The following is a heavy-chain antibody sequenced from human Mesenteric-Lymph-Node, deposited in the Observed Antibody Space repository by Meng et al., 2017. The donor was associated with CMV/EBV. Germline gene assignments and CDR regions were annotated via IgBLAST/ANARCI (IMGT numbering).Heavy chain of an antibody. CDR3: AKDSSSGWYAECFQH. CDR2: IRYDGSNK. J-gene: IGHJ1*01. V-gene: IGHV3-30*02. D-gene: IGHD6-19*01. CDR1: GFTFSSYG. Sequence: GESLKISCAASGFTFSSYGMHWVRQAPGKGLEWVAFIRYDGSNKYYADSVKGRFTISRDNSKNTLYLQMNSLRAEDTAVYYCAKDSSSGWYAECFQHWGQGTLVTVSS.